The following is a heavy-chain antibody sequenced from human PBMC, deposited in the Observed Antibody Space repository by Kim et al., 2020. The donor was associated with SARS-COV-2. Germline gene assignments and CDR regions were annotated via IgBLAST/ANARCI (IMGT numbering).Heavy chain of an antibody. Sequence: SETLSLTCTVSGGSISSGGYYWSWIRQHPGKGLEWIGYIYYSGSTYYNPSLKSRVTISVDTSKNQFSLKLSSVTAADTAVYYCARDYRRDYALPGATYYMDVWGKGTTVTVSS. CDR3: ARDYRRDYALPGATYYMDV. CDR2: IYYSGST. CDR1: GGSISSGGYY. D-gene: IGHD2-2*01. V-gene: IGHV4-31*03. J-gene: IGHJ6*03.